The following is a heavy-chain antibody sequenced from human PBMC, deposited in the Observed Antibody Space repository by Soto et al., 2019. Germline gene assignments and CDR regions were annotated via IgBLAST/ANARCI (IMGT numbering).Heavy chain of an antibody. CDR3: ARGGVRSLKSNWFDP. Sequence: KSSETLSLTCAVSGGSISSSYWWCWVRQPPGKGLEWIGEIYHSGSTNYNPSLKSRVTISVDKSKNQFSLKLSSVTAADTAVYYCARGGVRSLKSNWFDPWGHGTLVPYSP. V-gene: IGHV4-4*02. J-gene: IGHJ5*02. CDR1: GGSISSSYW. CDR2: IYHSGST. D-gene: IGHD3-16*01.